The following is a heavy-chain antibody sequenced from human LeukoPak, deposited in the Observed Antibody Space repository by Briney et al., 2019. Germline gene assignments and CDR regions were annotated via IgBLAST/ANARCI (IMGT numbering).Heavy chain of an antibody. CDR1: GGSISSYY. CDR3: ARRSELLWFGNNWFDP. J-gene: IGHJ5*02. D-gene: IGHD3-10*01. V-gene: IGHV4-4*07. CDR2: IYTTGST. Sequence: SETLSLTCTVSGGSISSYYWSWIRQSAGKGLEWIGRIYTTGSTIYNPSMKSRVTMSVDTSKNQFSLKLSSVTAADTAVYYCARRSELLWFGNNWFDPWGQGTLVTVSS.